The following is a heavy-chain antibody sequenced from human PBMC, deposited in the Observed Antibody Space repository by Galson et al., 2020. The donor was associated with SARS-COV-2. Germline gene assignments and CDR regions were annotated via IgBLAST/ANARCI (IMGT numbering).Heavy chain of an antibody. J-gene: IGHJ4*02. CDR2: ITSSSTT. CDR1: GFTFSTYN. CDR3: SRGLTSSWPFSDF. D-gene: IGHD6-13*01. Sequence: GESLKISCAASGFTFSTYNMNWVRQAPGKGLEWVSFITSSSTTYYADSVKGRFTISRDNAKNSLYLQMRGLRDDDTALYYCSRGLTSSWPFSDFWGQGALVTVSS. V-gene: IGHV3-48*02.